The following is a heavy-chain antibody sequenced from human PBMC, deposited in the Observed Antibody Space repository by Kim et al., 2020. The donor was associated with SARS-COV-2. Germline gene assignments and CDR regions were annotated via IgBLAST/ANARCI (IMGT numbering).Heavy chain of an antibody. CDR3: ARGSTMMYEF. J-gene: IGHJ4*02. Sequence: ASVKVSCKASGYTFTSNAIHWVRQAPGQRLEWMGWIYTDNGNTVYSQKLQDRVTISRDTSASTVYMEMSSLRSEDTAVYYFARGSTMMYEFWGQGTLVTVSS. V-gene: IGHV1-3*04. D-gene: IGHD3-22*01. CDR2: IYTDNGNT. CDR1: GYTFTSNA.